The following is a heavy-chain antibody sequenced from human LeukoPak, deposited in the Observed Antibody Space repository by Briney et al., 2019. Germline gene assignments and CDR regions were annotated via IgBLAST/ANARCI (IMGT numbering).Heavy chain of an antibody. CDR1: GGTFSRHS. Sequence: ASVKVSCKASGGTFSRHSISWVRQSPGQGLEWMGGITPMFGTSNYAQKFQGRVTITADESTSTAYMELSSLRSEDTAVYYCARGDRYYYDSSGYSDFDYWGQGTLVTVSS. CDR2: ITPMFGTS. D-gene: IGHD3-22*01. V-gene: IGHV1-69*13. J-gene: IGHJ4*02. CDR3: ARGDRYYYDSSGYSDFDY.